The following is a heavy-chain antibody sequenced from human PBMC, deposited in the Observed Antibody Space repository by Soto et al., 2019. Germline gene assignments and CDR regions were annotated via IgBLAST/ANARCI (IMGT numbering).Heavy chain of an antibody. Sequence: VGSLRLSCVASGFTFSTNGMTWVRQAPGKGLEWVSIISENSDTTFYADSVKGRFTVSRDNSKNTVYLQMNNLRAEDTAVYYCAKGSVVVAAKFDSWGQGTLVTVSS. CDR2: ISENSDTT. V-gene: IGHV3-23*01. D-gene: IGHD2-21*02. CDR3: AKGSVVVAAKFDS. CDR1: GFTFSTNG. J-gene: IGHJ4*02.